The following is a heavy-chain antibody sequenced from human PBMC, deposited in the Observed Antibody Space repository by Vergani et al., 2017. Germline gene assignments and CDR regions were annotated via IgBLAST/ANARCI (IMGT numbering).Heavy chain of an antibody. V-gene: IGHV3-30*03. CDR1: GFTSSYYG. CDR2: ISYDGSNK. Sequence: QVHLVESGGGVVQPGRSLRLSCVVSGFTSSYYGMHWVRQAPGKGLEWVAVISYDGSNKYYADSVKGRFTISRDNSKNTLYLQMNSLRAEDTAVYYCARGVYYDFWSALSSYYYYYMDVWGKGTTVTVSS. J-gene: IGHJ6*03. D-gene: IGHD3-3*01. CDR3: ARGVYYDFWSALSSYYYYYMDV.